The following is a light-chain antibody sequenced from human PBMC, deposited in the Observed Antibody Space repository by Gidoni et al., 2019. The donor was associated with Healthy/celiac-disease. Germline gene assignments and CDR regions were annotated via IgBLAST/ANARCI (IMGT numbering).Light chain of an antibody. CDR3: LLSYSGARSRV. Sequence: QAVVTQEPSLTASPGGTVTLTCGSSTGAVTSGHYPYWFQQKPGQAPRTLIYDTSNKHSWTPARFSGSLLGGKAALTLPGAQPEDEAEYYCLLSYSGARSRVFGGGTKLTVL. CDR1: TGAVTSGHY. CDR2: DTS. V-gene: IGLV7-46*01. J-gene: IGLJ3*02.